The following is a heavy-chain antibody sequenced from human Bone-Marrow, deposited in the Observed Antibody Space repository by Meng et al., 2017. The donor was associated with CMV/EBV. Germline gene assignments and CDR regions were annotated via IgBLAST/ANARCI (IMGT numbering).Heavy chain of an antibody. V-gene: IGHV3-7*01. CDR2: IKQDGSEK. CDR1: GFTFSSYW. J-gene: IGHJ6*02. D-gene: IGHD1-26*01. CDR3: ARDKVVGATRGMDV. Sequence: GESLKISCAASGFTFSSYWMSWVRQAPGKGLEWVANIKQDGSEKYYVDSVKGRFTISRDNSKNSRYLQMNSLRAEDTAVYYWARDKVVGATRGMDVWGQGTTVTVSS.